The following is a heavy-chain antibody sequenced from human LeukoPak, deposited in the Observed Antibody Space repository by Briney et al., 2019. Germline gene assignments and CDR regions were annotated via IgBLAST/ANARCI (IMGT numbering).Heavy chain of an antibody. CDR2: ISGSGGAT. J-gene: IGHJ4*02. V-gene: IGHV3-23*01. Sequence: GGSLRLSCAASGFSLSTYWMSWVRQAPGKGLEWVSAISGSGGATYYADSVKGRFTISRDDPHNTLYLQMNSLRAEDTAVYFCARGGVDYYGSGTYYLMYYFDYWGQGALVTVSS. CDR1: GFSLSTYW. D-gene: IGHD3-10*01. CDR3: ARGGVDYYGSGTYYLMYYFDY.